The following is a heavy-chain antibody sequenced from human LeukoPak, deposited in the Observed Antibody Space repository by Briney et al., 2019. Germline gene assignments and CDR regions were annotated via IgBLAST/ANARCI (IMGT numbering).Heavy chain of an antibody. CDR2: IYYSGST. CDR3: ARDGSRIPDTALRL. J-gene: IGHJ4*02. V-gene: IGHV4-31*03. CDR1: GGSISSGGYY. Sequence: SETLSLTCTVSGGSISSGGYYWSWIRQHPGKGLEWIGYIYYSGSTYYNPSLKSRVTISVDTSKNQFSLKLSSVTAADTAVYYCARDGSRIPDTALRLWGQGTLVTVSS. D-gene: IGHD5-18*01.